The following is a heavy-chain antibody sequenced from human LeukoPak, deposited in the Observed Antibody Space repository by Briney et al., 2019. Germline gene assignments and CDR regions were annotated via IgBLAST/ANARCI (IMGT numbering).Heavy chain of an antibody. J-gene: IGHJ6*02. CDR1: GFTFSSYS. Sequence: GGSLRLSCAASGFTFSSYSMSWVRQAPGKGLEWVSSIISSSSYIYYADSVKGRFTISRDNAKNSLYLQMNSLRAENTAVYYCARDWGYYYYYGMDVWGQGTTVTVSS. D-gene: IGHD3-16*01. V-gene: IGHV3-21*01. CDR3: ARDWGYYYYYGMDV. CDR2: IISSSSYI.